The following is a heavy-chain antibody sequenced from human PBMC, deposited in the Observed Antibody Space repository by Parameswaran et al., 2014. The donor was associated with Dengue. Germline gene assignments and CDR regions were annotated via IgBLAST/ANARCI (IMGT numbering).Heavy chain of an antibody. D-gene: IGHD3-16*01. Sequence: KWIRQSPSRGLEWLGRTYYRSKWYNDYAVSVKSRITINPDTSKNQFSLQLNSVTPEDTAVYYCARDGGELGIDVWGQGTLVTVS. CDR2: TYYRSKWYN. V-gene: IGHV6-1*01. J-gene: IGHJ4*02. CDR3: ARDGGELGIDV.